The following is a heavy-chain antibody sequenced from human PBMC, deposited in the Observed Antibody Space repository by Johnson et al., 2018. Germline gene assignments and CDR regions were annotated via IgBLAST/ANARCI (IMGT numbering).Heavy chain of an antibody. D-gene: IGHD1-26*01. J-gene: IGHJ3*02. Sequence: EVQLLESGGGLVQPGRSLRLSCTASGFTFGDYAMSWFRQAPGTGLEWVGCIRSKAYGGTTEYAESVKGRFTISRDDSKSIAYMQMNSLKTEDNAVYYCTRPRGGRYPGGAFDIWGQGTMVTVSS. CDR2: IRSKAYGGTT. V-gene: IGHV3-49*03. CDR1: GFTFGDYA. CDR3: TRPRGGRYPGGAFDI.